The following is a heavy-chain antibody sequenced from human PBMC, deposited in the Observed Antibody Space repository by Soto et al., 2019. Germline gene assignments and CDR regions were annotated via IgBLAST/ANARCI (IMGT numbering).Heavy chain of an antibody. J-gene: IGHJ3*02. Sequence: GGSLRLSCAASGFTFGSFAMHWVRQAPGKGLEWVALISHDGSNKLYADSVKARFAISRDNSKNTLFVQLNSLRPEDTALYYCAREQHLVLDAFDIWGPGTMVTVSS. CDR2: ISHDGSNK. CDR3: AREQHLVLDAFDI. CDR1: GFTFGSFA. V-gene: IGHV3-30*09.